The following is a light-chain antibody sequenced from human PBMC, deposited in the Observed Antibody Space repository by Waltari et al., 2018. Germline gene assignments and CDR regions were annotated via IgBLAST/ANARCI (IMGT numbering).Light chain of an antibody. V-gene: IGKV1-39*01. Sequence: DIQMTQSPSSLSASVGDRVTITCRASQRISSYLNWYQQKPGKAPKLLIYAASSLPSGVPSRFSGSGSGTDFTLTISSLQPEDFATYYCQQSYSTPPTFGGGTKVEIK. CDR3: QQSYSTPPT. CDR1: QRISSY. J-gene: IGKJ4*01. CDR2: AAS.